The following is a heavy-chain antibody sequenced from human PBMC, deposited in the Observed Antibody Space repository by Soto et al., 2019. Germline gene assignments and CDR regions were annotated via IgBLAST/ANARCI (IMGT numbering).Heavy chain of an antibody. CDR1: GASITSNY. V-gene: IGHV4-59*01. CDR2: IYYSGVT. J-gene: IGHJ4*02. CDR3: ARGGGVYYFDY. D-gene: IGHD2-8*02. Sequence: SETLSLTCTVSGASITSNYWTWIRQPPGEGLEWIGNIYYSGVTNYNPYLQSRVTISVDRSNNQFSMKLSSVTAADTAVYYCARGGGVYYFDYWGQGTLVT.